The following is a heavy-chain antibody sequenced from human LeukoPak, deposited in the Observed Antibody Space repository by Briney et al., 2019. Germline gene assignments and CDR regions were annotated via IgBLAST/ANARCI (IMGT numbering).Heavy chain of an antibody. CDR1: GFTFSSYA. D-gene: IGHD4-17*01. V-gene: IGHV3-23*01. J-gene: IGHJ4*02. Sequence: GGSLRLSCAASGFTFSSYAMSWVRQAPGKGLEWVSAISGSGGSTYYADSAKGRFTISRDNSKNTLYLQMNSLRAEDTAVYHCAKRSPVTTYYFDSWGQGTLVTVSS. CDR3: AKRSPVTTYYFDS. CDR2: ISGSGGST.